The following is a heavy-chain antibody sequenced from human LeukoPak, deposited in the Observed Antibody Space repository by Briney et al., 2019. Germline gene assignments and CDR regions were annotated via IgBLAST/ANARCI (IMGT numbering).Heavy chain of an antibody. D-gene: IGHD3-3*01. V-gene: IGHV3-30*02. J-gene: IGHJ4*02. CDR3: AKDYDFRSGYYLGGYFDY. CDR2: IRYDGSNK. CDR1: GFTFSSYG. Sequence: GGSLRLSCAASGFTFSSYGMHWVRQAPGKGLEWVAFIRYDGSNKYYADSVKGRFTISRDNSKNTLYLQMNSLRAEDTAVYYCAKDYDFRSGYYLGGYFDYWGQGTLVTVSS.